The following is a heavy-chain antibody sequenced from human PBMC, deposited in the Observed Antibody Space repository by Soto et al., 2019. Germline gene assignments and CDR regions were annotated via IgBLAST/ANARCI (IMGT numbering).Heavy chain of an antibody. Sequence: QVQLQESGPGLVKPSETLSLTCTVSGGPLSSYYWSWIRQPPGKGLEWIGYIYYSGSTNYNPSLKSRVTISVDTSKNQFSLKLSSVTAADTAVYYCARRWGRTFDYWGQGTLVTVSS. V-gene: IGHV4-59*08. CDR3: ARRWGRTFDY. CDR1: GGPLSSYY. J-gene: IGHJ4*02. CDR2: IYYSGST. D-gene: IGHD7-27*01.